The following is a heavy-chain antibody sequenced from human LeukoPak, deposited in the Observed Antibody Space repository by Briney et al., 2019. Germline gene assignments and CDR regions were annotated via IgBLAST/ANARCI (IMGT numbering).Heavy chain of an antibody. CDR3: AKDINDILTGYYYY. J-gene: IGHJ4*02. D-gene: IGHD3-9*01. CDR2: ISGSGGSP. CDR1: GFTFSSYA. V-gene: IGHV3-23*01. Sequence: GGSLRLSCAASGFTFSSYAMSWVRQAPGKGLEWVSAISGSGGSPYYADSVKGRSTISRDNSKNTLYLQINSLRAEDTAVYYCAKDINDILTGYYYYWDQGTLVTVSS.